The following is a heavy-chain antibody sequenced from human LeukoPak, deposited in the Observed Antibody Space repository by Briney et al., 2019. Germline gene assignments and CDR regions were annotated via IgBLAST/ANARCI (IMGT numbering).Heavy chain of an antibody. V-gene: IGHV4-34*01. J-gene: IGHJ4*02. Sequence: SETLSLTCAVYGGSFSGYYWSWIRQPPGKGLEWIGEINHSGSTNYNPSLKSRVTISVDTSKNQFSLKLSSVTAADTAVYYCARVRSGYYVSWGQGTLVTVSS. D-gene: IGHD3-22*01. CDR3: ARVRSGYYVS. CDR2: INHSGST. CDR1: GGSFSGYY.